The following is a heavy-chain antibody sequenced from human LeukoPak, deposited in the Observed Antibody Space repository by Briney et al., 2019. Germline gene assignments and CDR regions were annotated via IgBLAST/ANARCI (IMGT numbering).Heavy chain of an antibody. Sequence: GGSLRLSCAASGFTVSSNYMSWVRQAPGKGLEWVSVIYSGGSTYYADSVKGRFTISRDNAKNSLYLQMNSLRAEDTALYYCARVPGYCTNGVCSAFDYWGQGTLVTVSS. CDR3: ARVPGYCTNGVCSAFDY. CDR2: IYSGGST. J-gene: IGHJ4*02. D-gene: IGHD2-8*01. CDR1: GFTVSSNY. V-gene: IGHV3-53*01.